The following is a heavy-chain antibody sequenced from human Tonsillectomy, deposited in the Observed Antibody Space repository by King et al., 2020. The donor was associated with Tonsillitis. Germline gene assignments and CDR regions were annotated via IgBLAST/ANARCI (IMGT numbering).Heavy chain of an antibody. CDR1: GFTVSSNH. CDR2: IYSGGST. Sequence: VQLVESGGGLVQPGGSLRLSCAASGFTVSSNHTTWGRQAPGKGLEWVPVIYSGGSTYYADSVMGRFTISRDNSKNTLYLQINSLRAEDTAVYYCAREADLVGFCSGGTCYDLAFDIWGQGTMVTVSS. CDR3: AREADLVGFCSGGTCYDLAFDI. J-gene: IGHJ3*02. D-gene: IGHD2-15*01. V-gene: IGHV3-66*01.